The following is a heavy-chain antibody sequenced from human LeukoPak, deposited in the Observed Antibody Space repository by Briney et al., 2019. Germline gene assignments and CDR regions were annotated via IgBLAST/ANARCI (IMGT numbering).Heavy chain of an antibody. D-gene: IGHD6-13*01. CDR3: ARLSAAAVDY. CDR1: GGSISSYY. J-gene: IGHJ4*02. CDR2: IYYSGST. Sequence: PSETLSLTCTVSGGSISSYYWSWIRQPPGKGLGWIGYIYYSGSTNYNPSLKSRVTISVDTSKNQFSLKLSSVTAADTAVYYCARLSAAAVDYWGQGTLVTVSS. V-gene: IGHV4-59*01.